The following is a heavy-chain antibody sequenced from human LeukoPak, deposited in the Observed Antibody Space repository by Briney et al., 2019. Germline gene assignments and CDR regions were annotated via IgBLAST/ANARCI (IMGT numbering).Heavy chain of an antibody. D-gene: IGHD3-10*01. Sequence: PGRSLRLSCAASGFIFSSYGMHWVRQAPGKGLEWVAVIWYDGSNKYYADSVKGRFTISRDNSKNTLYLQMNSLRAEDTAVYYCARDAVYGSGSYGFDYWGQGTLVTVSS. CDR1: GFIFSSYG. V-gene: IGHV3-33*08. J-gene: IGHJ4*02. CDR3: ARDAVYGSGSYGFDY. CDR2: IWYDGSNK.